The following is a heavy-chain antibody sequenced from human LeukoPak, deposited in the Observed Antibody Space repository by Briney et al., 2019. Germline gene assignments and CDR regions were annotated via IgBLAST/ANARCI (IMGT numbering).Heavy chain of an antibody. D-gene: IGHD3-9*01. V-gene: IGHV3-23*01. Sequence: AGGSLRLSWAASGFTFSNYAMSWVRQAPGKGLEWVSAISGSGGSTYYADSVKGRFTISRDNSNNTLYLQMNSLRVEDTAVYYCAKNPDYFDLYYFDDWGQGTLVTVSS. CDR3: AKNPDYFDLYYFDD. CDR1: GFTFSNYA. J-gene: IGHJ4*02. CDR2: ISGSGGST.